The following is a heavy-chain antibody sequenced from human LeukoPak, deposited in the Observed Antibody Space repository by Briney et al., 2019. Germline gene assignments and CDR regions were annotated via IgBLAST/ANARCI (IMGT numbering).Heavy chain of an antibody. CDR2: IYHSGST. V-gene: IGHV4-30-2*01. J-gene: IGHJ4*02. CDR3: ASRTRASHNFDY. D-gene: IGHD1-26*01. Sequence: SQTLSLTCTVSGGSISSGGYYWSWIRQPPGTGLEWIGYIYHSGSTYYNPSLKSRVTISVDRSKNQFSLKLSSVTAADTAVYYCASRTRASHNFDYWGQGTLVTVSS. CDR1: GGSISSGGYY.